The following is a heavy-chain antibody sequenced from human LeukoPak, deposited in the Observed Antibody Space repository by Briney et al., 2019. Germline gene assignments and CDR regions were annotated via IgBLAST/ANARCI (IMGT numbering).Heavy chain of an antibody. CDR2: MKNQAGGATS. V-gene: IGHV3-15*01. J-gene: IGHJ3*02. D-gene: IGHD5-18*01. CDR1: GFTFSNAW. CDR3: STEGSTYGYHSFDT. Sequence: GGSLRLSCAASGFTFSNAWMSWVGQVPGKGGEGVGRMKNQAGGATSDSAAPVKGPFTVSRHNSKNTLYLQMNSLQTEDTAVYYCSTEGSTYGYHSFDTWGQGTMVTVSS.